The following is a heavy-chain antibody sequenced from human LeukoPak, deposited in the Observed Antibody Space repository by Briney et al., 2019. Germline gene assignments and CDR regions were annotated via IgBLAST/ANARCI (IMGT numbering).Heavy chain of an antibody. CDR2: ISYDGSNK. CDR1: GFTFSSYE. V-gene: IGHV3-30*18. J-gene: IGHJ4*02. Sequence: HPGGSLRLSCAASGFTFSSYEMNWVRQAPGKGLEWVAVISYDGSNKNFADSVKGRFTISRDNSKNTLYLQMNSLRPEDTAVYYCAKERGADAGTVYFDYWGQGTLVTVSS. CDR3: AKERGADAGTVYFDY. D-gene: IGHD6-13*01.